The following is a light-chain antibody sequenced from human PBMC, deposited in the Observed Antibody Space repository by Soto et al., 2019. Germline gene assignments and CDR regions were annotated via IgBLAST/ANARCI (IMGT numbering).Light chain of an antibody. CDR2: VAS. CDR1: QNIRRY. CDR3: QHYETALLI. Sequence: DIQMTQSPSSLSASIGDRVTITCRASQNIRRYLNSYHHKPGKAPQLLIYVASGLHSGVPSRFSGSGSGTDFSLTITNLQPEDLGTYYCQHYETALLIFGQGTRLDI. V-gene: IGKV1-39*01. J-gene: IGKJ5*01.